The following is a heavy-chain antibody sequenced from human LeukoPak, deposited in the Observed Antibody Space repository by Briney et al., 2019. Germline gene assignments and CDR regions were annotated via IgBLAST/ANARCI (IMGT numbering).Heavy chain of an antibody. D-gene: IGHD1-26*01. CDR1: GDSVSSNSAA. CDR2: TYYRSKWYN. CDR3: ARDRGSYYGSWLDP. J-gene: IGHJ5*02. Sequence: SQTLSLTCAISGDSVSSNSAAWNWIRESPSRGLEWLGRTYYRSKWYNDYAVSVKSRIAIYPDTSKNQFSLQLNSVTPEDTAVYYCARDRGSYYGSWLDPWGQGTLVTVSS. V-gene: IGHV6-1*01.